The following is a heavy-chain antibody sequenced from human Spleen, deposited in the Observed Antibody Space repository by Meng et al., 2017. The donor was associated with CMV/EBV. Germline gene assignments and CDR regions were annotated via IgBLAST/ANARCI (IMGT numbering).Heavy chain of an antibody. V-gene: IGHV4-39*01. CDR3: ARPPYSTGWYFNY. CDR1: CASISSSPYY. J-gene: IGHJ4*02. D-gene: IGHD6-19*01. CDR2: IYSRGSA. Sequence: VSCASISSSPYYGGWIRQPPGKGLEWIGSIYSRGSAYYNPSLKSRVSISVDTSKNQFSLKLSSVTAADTAVYYCARPPYSTGWYFNYWGQGTLVTVSS.